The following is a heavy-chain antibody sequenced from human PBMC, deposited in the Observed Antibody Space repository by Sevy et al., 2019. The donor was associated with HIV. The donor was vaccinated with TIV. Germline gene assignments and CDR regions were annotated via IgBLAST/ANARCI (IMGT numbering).Heavy chain of an antibody. Sequence: ASVKVSCKVSGYTLTELSMHWVRQAPGKGLEWMGGFDPVDGETIYAQKFQGRVTMTEDTSTDTAYMELSSLRSEDTAVNYCATTHQYCTIGLCYQGVGFDPWGQGTLVTVSS. CDR1: GYTLTELS. CDR2: FDPVDGET. J-gene: IGHJ5*02. D-gene: IGHD2-8*01. V-gene: IGHV1-24*01. CDR3: ATTHQYCTIGLCYQGVGFDP.